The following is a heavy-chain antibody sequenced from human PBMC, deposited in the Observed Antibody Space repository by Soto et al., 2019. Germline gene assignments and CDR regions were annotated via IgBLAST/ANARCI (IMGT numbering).Heavy chain of an antibody. J-gene: IGHJ6*02. V-gene: IGHV3-13*01. CDR1: GFTFSSYD. CDR2: IGTAGDT. D-gene: IGHD6-6*01. Sequence: GGSLRLSCAASGFTFSSYDMHWVRQATGKGLEWVSAIGTAGDTYYPGSVKGRFTISRENAKNSLYLQMNSLRAEDTAVYYCARALRNSSSPYYYGMDVWGQGTTVTVSS. CDR3: ARALRNSSSPYYYGMDV.